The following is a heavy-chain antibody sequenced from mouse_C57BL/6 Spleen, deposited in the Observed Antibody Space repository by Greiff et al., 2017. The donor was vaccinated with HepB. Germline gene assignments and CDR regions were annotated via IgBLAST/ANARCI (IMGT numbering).Heavy chain of an antibody. J-gene: IGHJ3*01. CDR3: ARSDSSHFAY. D-gene: IGHD3-2*01. Sequence: EVQLQQSGPELVKPGASVKISCKASGYTFTDYYMNWVKQSHGKSLEWIGDINPNNGGTSYNQKFKGKATLTVDKSSSTAYMELRSLTSEDSAVYYCARSDSSHFAYWGQGTLVTVSA. V-gene: IGHV1-26*01. CDR2: INPNNGGT. CDR1: GYTFTDYY.